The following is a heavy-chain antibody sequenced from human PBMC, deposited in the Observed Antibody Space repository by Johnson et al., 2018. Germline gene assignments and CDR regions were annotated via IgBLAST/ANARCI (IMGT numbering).Heavy chain of an antibody. J-gene: IGHJ3*02. V-gene: IGHV3-9*01. CDR1: GFTFDDYA. D-gene: IGHD6-13*01. CDR2: ISWNSGSI. CDR3: AKDRGAAGLDALDI. Sequence: VQLVQSGGGLVQPGRSLRLSCAASGFTFDDYAMHWVRQAPGKGLEWVSGISWNSGSIGYADSVKGRFTISRDNAKNSLYLQMNSLRAEDTALYYCAKDRGAAGLDALDIWGQGTMVTVSS.